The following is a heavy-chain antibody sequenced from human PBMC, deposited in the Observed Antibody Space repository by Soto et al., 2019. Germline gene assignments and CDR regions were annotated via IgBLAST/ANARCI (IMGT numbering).Heavy chain of an antibody. J-gene: IGHJ2*01. CDR2: IIPIFGTA. CDR3: ARVDLGVVTAISRSWYFDL. CDR1: GGTFSSYA. Sequence: QVQLVQSGAEVKKPGSSVKVSCKASGGTFSSYAISWVRQAPGQGLEWMGGIIPIFGTANYAQKFQGRVTITPDEATSTAYMGLSSLRSEDKAVYYCARVDLGVVTAISRSWYFDLWGRGTLVTVSS. D-gene: IGHD2-21*02. V-gene: IGHV1-69*05.